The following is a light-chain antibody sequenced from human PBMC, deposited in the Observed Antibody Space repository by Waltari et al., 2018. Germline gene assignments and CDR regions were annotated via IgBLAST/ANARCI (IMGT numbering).Light chain of an antibody. CDR2: DVS. J-gene: IGLJ3*02. CDR1: SSDGGDYYY. Sequence: QSVLTQPASVSGSPGQTITISCTGTSSDGGDYYYVSWYQQHPGTAPKVLIYDVSKRPSGVSNRFSCSKSGNTAFLTISGLQPEDEADYYCNSYTDTTWVFGGGTKLTVL. V-gene: IGLV2-14*03. CDR3: NSYTDTTWV.